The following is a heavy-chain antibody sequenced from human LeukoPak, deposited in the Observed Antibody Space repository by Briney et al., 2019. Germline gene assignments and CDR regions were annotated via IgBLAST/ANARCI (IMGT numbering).Heavy chain of an antibody. CDR2: INHSGST. CDR3: ARGHVITFGGVIVPYYFDY. D-gene: IGHD3-16*02. CDR1: GGSFSGYY. V-gene: IGHV4-34*01. J-gene: IGHJ4*02. Sequence: SETLSLTCAVYGGSFSGYYWSWIRQPPGKGLEWIGEINHSGSTNYNPSLKSRVTISVDTSKNQFSLKLSSVTAADTAVYYCARGHVITFGGVIVPYYFDYWGQGTLVTVSS.